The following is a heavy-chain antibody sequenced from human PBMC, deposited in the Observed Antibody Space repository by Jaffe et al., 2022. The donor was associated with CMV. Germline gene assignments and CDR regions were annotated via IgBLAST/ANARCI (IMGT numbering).Heavy chain of an antibody. Sequence: EVQLVESGGGLVQPGGSLRLSCAASGFTFSSYSMNWVRQAPGKGLEWVSYISSSSSTIYYADSVKGRFTISRDNAKNSLYLQMNSLRDEDTAVYYCARDLQGEYSSPAGDYWGQGTLVTVSS. V-gene: IGHV3-48*02. CDR1: GFTFSSYS. CDR2: ISSSSSTI. D-gene: IGHD6-6*01. J-gene: IGHJ4*02. CDR3: ARDLQGEYSSPAGDY.